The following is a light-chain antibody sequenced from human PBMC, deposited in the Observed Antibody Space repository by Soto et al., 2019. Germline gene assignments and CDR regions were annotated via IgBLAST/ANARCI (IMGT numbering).Light chain of an antibody. CDR3: QQRRYWPVT. V-gene: IGKV3-11*01. CDR2: DAS. J-gene: IGKJ1*01. Sequence: EIGLTQSPAILSMSPGERATLSCRASQSVSSYFAWYQQKPGQAPRLLIYDASNRATGVPARFSGSGSGTDFTLTISSLEPEDFAVYYCQQRRYWPVTFGQGTKVDIK. CDR1: QSVSSY.